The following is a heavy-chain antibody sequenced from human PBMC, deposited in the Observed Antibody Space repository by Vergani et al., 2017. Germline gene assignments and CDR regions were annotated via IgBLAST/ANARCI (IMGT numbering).Heavy chain of an antibody. V-gene: IGHV4-61*02. Sequence: QVQLQASGPGRVKPSQTLSLTCTMSGGSISAGYYFWSWIRQPAGKGLEGLGHISASGNASHSPSLKTRVSMSVDTSKNQFSLKGTSVTAADTAIYFCARRSGGYYSGGKVHPLRTAFDVWGHGTVVTVSS. CDR2: ISASGNA. CDR1: GGSISAGYYF. J-gene: IGHJ3*01. D-gene: IGHD2-15*01. CDR3: ARRSGGYYSGGKVHPLRTAFDV.